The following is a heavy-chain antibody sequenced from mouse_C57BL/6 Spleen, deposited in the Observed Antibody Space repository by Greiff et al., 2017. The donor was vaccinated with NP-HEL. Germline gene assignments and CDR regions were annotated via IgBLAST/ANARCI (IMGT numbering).Heavy chain of an antibody. D-gene: IGHD1-1*01. J-gene: IGHJ4*01. V-gene: IGHV1-55*01. CDR1: GYTFTSYW. Sequence: QVQLQQPGAELVKPGASVKMSCKASGYTFTSYWITWVKQRPGQGLEWIGDIYPGSGSNNYNEKFKSKATLTVDTSSSTAYMQLSSLTSEDSAVYYCARASALRSYAMDYWGQGTSVTVSA. CDR3: ARASALRSYAMDY. CDR2: IYPGSGSN.